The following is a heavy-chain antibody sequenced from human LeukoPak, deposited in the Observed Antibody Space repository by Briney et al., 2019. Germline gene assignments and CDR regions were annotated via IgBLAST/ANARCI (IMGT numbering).Heavy chain of an antibody. V-gene: IGHV4-39*07. CDR2: IYYSGST. CDR3: ARLAVVIAAAGTPDY. J-gene: IGHJ4*02. D-gene: IGHD6-13*01. Sequence: KPSETLSLTCTVSGGSISSSSYYWGWIRQPPGKGLEWIGSIYYSGSTYYNPSLKSRVTISVDTSKNQFSLKLSSVTAADTAVYYCARLAVVIAAAGTPDYWGQGTLVTVSS. CDR1: GGSISSSSYY.